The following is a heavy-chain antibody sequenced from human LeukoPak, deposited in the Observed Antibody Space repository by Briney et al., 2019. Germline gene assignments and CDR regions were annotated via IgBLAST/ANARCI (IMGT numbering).Heavy chain of an antibody. J-gene: IGHJ4*02. CDR3: TTDRDALRY. Sequence: GGSLRLSCAASGFTFTNVWMNWVRQAPGKGREWVGRIKSNSEGGTADYAAPVEGRFTISRHDSESTMYLQMNSLKTEDTAVYYCTTDRDALRYWGQGTPVTVSS. V-gene: IGHV3-15*07. CDR1: GFTFTNVW. D-gene: IGHD2-21*02. CDR2: IKSNSEGGTA.